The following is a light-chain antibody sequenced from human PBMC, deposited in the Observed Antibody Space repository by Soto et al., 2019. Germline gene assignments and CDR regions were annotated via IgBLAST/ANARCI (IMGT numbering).Light chain of an antibody. Sequence: QPVLTQSPSASASLGAAVKLTCTLSSEHRTYAVAWYQQPPEKGPRYLMKLNSDGSLIKGDGIPDRFSGSSSGTERYLTISSLQSDDEGDYYCQTWGTDVVFGGGTKLTVL. CDR3: QTWGTDVV. CDR1: SEHRTYA. CDR2: LNSDGSL. J-gene: IGLJ2*01. V-gene: IGLV4-69*01.